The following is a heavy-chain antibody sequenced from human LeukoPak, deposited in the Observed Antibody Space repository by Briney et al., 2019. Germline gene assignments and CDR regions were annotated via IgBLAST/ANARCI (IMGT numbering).Heavy chain of an antibody. D-gene: IGHD3-22*01. CDR3: ARDQRSSGSFDY. CDR1: GFTFSSYS. CDR2: ISSSSSYI. Sequence: GGSLRLSCAASGFTFSSYSMNWVRQAPGKGLEWVSSISSSSSYIYYADSVKGRFTISRDNAKNSLYLQMNSLRAEDTAVYYCARDQRSSGSFDYWGQGTLVIVSS. V-gene: IGHV3-21*01. J-gene: IGHJ4*02.